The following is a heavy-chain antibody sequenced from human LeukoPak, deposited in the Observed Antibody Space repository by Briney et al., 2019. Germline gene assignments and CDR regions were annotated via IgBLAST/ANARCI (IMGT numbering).Heavy chain of an antibody. CDR3: ARSLQQFSDA. CDR2: WYTIGIT. Sequence: SETLSLTCTVSGGSISSSSYYWSWIRQPAGKGLEWIGRWYTIGITNYNPSLKSRVTISVDTSKNQFFLRLSSVTAADTAVYYCARSLQQFSDAWGQGTLVTVSS. D-gene: IGHD5-24*01. J-gene: IGHJ5*02. V-gene: IGHV4-61*02. CDR1: GGSISSSSYY.